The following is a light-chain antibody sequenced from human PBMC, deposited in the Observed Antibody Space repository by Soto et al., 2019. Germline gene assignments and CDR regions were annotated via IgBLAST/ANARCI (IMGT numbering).Light chain of an antibody. J-gene: IGKJ1*01. CDR2: KAS. Sequence: DIQRTQSPSTLSGSVGDRVTITCRARQTISSWLAWYQQKPGKAPKLLIYKASTLKSGVPSRFSGSGSGTEFTLTISSLQPDDFATYYCQHYNSYSAAFGQGTKVELK. V-gene: IGKV1-5*03. CDR1: QTISSW. CDR3: QHYNSYSAA.